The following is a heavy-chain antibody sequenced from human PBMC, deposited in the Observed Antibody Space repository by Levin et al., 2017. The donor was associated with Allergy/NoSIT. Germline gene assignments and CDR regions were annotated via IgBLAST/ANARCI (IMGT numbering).Heavy chain of an antibody. CDR3: ARDHNYYGSGSYYRVAFDI. J-gene: IGHJ3*02. CDR1: EFTFSSYW. V-gene: IGHV3-7*04. CDR2: IKQDGSEK. D-gene: IGHD3-10*01. Sequence: GESLKISCAASEFTFSSYWMTWVRQAPGKGLEWVANIKQDGSEKYYVDSVKGRFTISRDNAKNSLFLQMNSLRAEDTAVYYCARDHNYYGSGSYYRVAFDIWGQGTMVTVSS.